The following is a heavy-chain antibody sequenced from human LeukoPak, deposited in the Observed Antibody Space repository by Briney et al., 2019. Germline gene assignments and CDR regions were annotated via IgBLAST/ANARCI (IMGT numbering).Heavy chain of an antibody. V-gene: IGHV1-3*01. Sequence: GASVKLSCKASGYTFTSYAIHWVRQAPGQRLEWMGLINAANGNTRYSQTFQDRVTITRDTSAGTAYMELSSLRSEDTAVYYCARAYDSGCNYWGQGTLVTVSS. CDR2: INAANGNT. CDR1: GYTFTSYA. CDR3: ARAYDSGCNY. D-gene: IGHD6-19*01. J-gene: IGHJ4*02.